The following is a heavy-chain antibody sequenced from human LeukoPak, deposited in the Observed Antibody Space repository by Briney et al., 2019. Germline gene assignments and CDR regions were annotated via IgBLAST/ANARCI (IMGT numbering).Heavy chain of an antibody. CDR2: INHSGST. D-gene: IGHD2-2*01. V-gene: IGHV4-34*01. CDR1: GGSFSGYY. J-gene: IGHJ6*04. CDR3: AALGCSSTSCSPYYYYGMDV. Sequence: PSETLSLTCAVYGGSFSGYYWSWIRQPPGKGLEWIGEINHSGSTNYNPSLKSRVTISVDTSKNQFSLKLSSVTAADTAVYYCAALGCSSTSCSPYYYYGMDVWGKGTTVTVSS.